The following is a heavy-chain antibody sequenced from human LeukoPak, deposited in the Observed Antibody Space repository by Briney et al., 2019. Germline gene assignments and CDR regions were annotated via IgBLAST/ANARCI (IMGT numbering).Heavy chain of an antibody. V-gene: IGHV3-7*01. CDR3: ARSRVEVLLWFGEYRYYYYMDV. CDR1: GFTFSSYW. J-gene: IGHJ6*03. D-gene: IGHD3-10*01. CDR2: IKQDGSEK. Sequence: GSLRLSCAASGFTFSSYWMSWVRQAPGKGLEWVANIKQDGSEKYYVDSVKGRFTISRDNAKNSLYLQMNSLRAEDTAVYYCARSRVEVLLWFGEYRYYYYMDVWGKGTTVTVSS.